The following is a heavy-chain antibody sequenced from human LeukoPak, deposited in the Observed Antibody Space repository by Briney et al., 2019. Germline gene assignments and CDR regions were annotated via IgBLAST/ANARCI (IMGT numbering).Heavy chain of an antibody. J-gene: IGHJ4*02. D-gene: IGHD3-22*01. CDR1: GYTFTTLD. CDR3: AREFSGYSHFDY. Sequence: ASVKVSCKASGYTFTTLDINWVRQAPGQGLEWMGWISAYNGNTNYAQKLQGRVTMTTDTSTSTAYMELRSLRSDDTAVYYCAREFSGYSHFDYWGQGTLVTVSS. V-gene: IGHV1-18*01. CDR2: ISAYNGNT.